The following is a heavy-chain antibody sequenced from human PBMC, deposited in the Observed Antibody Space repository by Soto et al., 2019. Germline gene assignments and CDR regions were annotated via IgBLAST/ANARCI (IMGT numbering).Heavy chain of an antibody. V-gene: IGHV3-74*01. J-gene: IGHJ4*02. CDR2: INSDANTI. CDR3: GRDLSNGYNCH. Sequence: EVQLVESGGGLVQPGGSLRLSCAASGFTFNRHWMYWVRQAPGKGLEWVSRINSDANTINYADSVQGRFTISRDNAKNTVYLHMNSLRVEDTAMYFCGRDLSNGYNCHWGQGTLVTVSS. D-gene: IGHD5-12*01. CDR1: GFTFNRHW.